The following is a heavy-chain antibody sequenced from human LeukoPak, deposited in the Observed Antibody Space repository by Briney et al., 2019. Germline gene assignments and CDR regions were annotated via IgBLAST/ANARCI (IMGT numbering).Heavy chain of an antibody. Sequence: PGGSLRLSCAGSGFTVSSKYMSWVRQAPGKGLEWVSVIYSGGSTDYADSVKGRFTMSRDNSKNMLYLQMNSLRVDDTAVYFCARGRGYSGYDVSLPFDYWGQGTLATVSS. J-gene: IGHJ4*02. CDR3: ARGRGYSGYDVSLPFDY. V-gene: IGHV3-66*01. CDR1: GFTVSSKY. D-gene: IGHD5-12*01. CDR2: IYSGGST.